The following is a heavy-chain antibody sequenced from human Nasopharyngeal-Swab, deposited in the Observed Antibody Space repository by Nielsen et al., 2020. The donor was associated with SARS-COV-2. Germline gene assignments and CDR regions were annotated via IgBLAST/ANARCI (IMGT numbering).Heavy chain of an antibody. CDR1: GFTFDDYA. D-gene: IGHD4-17*01. J-gene: IGHJ4*02. Sequence: SLKISCAASGFTFDDYAMHWVRQAPGKGLEWVSGITWNSGRLGYADPVKGRFTISRDNAKNSLYLQMNSLGAEDTALYYCAKLYGDYEDFDYWGQGTLVTVSS. CDR3: AKLYGDYEDFDY. CDR2: ITWNSGRL. V-gene: IGHV3-9*01.